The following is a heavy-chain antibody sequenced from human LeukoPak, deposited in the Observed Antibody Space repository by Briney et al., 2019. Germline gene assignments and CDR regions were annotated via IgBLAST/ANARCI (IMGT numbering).Heavy chain of an antibody. V-gene: IGHV1-24*01. CDR1: GYTLTVLS. J-gene: IGHJ4*02. CDR2: FDPEDGET. D-gene: IGHD6-13*01. CDR3: ATVFGFGMQQLALFDY. Sequence: GASVKVSCKVSGYTLTVLSMHWVRQAPGKGLEWMGGFDPEDGETIYAQKFQGRVTMTEDTSTDTAYMELSSLRSEDTAVYYCATVFGFGMQQLALFDYWGQGTLVTVSS.